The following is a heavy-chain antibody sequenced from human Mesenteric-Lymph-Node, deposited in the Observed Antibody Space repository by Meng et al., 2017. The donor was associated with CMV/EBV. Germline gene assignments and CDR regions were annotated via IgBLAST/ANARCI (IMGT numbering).Heavy chain of an antibody. CDR3: ASRGYCSGGSCYSGISAFDI. CDR2: IYYSGST. Sequence: SSYYWGWVRQPLGKGLEWIGSIYYSGSTYYNPSLKSRVTISVDTSKNQFSLKLSSVTAADTAVYYCASRGYCSGGSCYSGISAFDIWGQGTMVTVSS. D-gene: IGHD2-15*01. J-gene: IGHJ3*02. V-gene: IGHV4-39*01. CDR1: SSYY.